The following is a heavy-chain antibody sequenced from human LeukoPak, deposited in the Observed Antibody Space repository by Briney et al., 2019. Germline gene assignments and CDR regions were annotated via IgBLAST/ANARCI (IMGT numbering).Heavy chain of an antibody. V-gene: IGHV1-8*01. J-gene: IGHJ5*02. D-gene: IGHD2-2*01. CDR1: GYTFTSYD. CDR2: MNPNSGNT. CDR3: ARLYCSSTSCYFSRYHNWFDP. Sequence: ASVKVSCKASGYTFTSYDINWVRQATGQGLEWMGWMNPNSGNTGYAQKFQGRVTMTRNTSISTAYMELSSPRSEDTAVYYCARLYCSSTSCYFSRYHNWFDPWGQGTLVTVSS.